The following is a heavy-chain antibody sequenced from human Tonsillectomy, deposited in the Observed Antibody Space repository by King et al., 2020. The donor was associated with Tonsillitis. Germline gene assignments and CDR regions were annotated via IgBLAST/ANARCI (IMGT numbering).Heavy chain of an antibody. V-gene: IGHV4-38-2*01. D-gene: IGHD5-24*01. J-gene: IGHJ6*02. Sequence: VQLQESGPGLVKPSETLSLTCAVSGYSISSGYYWGWIRQPPGKGLEWIGSIYHSGSTYYNPSLKSRVTISVDTSKNQFSLKLSSVTAADTAVYYCARVGDGYNDYYYGMDVWGQGTTVTVSS. CDR2: IYHSGST. CDR3: ARVGDGYNDYYYGMDV. CDR1: GYSISSGYY.